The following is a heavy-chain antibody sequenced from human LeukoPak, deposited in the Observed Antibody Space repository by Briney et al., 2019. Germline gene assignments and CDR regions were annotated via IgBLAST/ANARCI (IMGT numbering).Heavy chain of an antibody. J-gene: IGHJ6*03. CDR3: AGHCSSTSCYGPARHYYYYYYMDV. V-gene: IGHV1-69*13. D-gene: IGHD2-2*01. CDR1: GGTFSSYA. CDR2: IIPIFGTA. Sequence: SVKVSCKASGGTFSSYAISWVRQAPGQGLEWMGGIIPIFGTANYAQKFQGRVTITADESTSTAYMELSSLRSEDTAVYYCAGHCSSTSCYGPARHYYYYYYMDVWGKGTTVTIS.